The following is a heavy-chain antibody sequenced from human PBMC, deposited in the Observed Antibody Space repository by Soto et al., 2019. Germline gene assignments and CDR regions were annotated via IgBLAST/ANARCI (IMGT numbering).Heavy chain of an antibody. V-gene: IGHV3-23*01. CDR1: GFTFSSYA. D-gene: IGHD3-16*01. Sequence: EVQLLESGGGLVQPGGSLRLSCAASGFTFSSYAMSWVRQAPGKGLEWVSAISGSGTSTYYADSVKGRFTISRDNSKNTLYLQMNSLRAEDAAVYYCAKSSRSDIGAQDYWGQGTLVTVSS. CDR2: ISGSGTST. J-gene: IGHJ4*02. CDR3: AKSSRSDIGAQDY.